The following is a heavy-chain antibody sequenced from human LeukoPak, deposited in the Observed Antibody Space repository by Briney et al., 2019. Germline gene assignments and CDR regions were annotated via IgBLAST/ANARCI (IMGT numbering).Heavy chain of an antibody. CDR2: ISAYNGNT. Sequence: ASVKVSCKASGYTFTSYGISWVRQAPGQGLEWMGWISAYNGNTNYAQKLQGRVTMTTDTSTSTAYMELRSLRSDDTAVYYCARDMGDIVVVPGSRGGWFDPWGQGTLVTLSS. J-gene: IGHJ5*02. D-gene: IGHD2-2*01. V-gene: IGHV1-18*01. CDR3: ARDMGDIVVVPGSRGGWFDP. CDR1: GYTFTSYG.